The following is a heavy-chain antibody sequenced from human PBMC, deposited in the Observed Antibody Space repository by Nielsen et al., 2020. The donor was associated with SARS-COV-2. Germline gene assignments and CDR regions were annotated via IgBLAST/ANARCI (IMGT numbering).Heavy chain of an antibody. J-gene: IGHJ4*02. CDR2: ITMSGAYM. Sequence: GGSLRLSCTASGFTFTNHAMTWVRQTPGKGLEWVASITMSGAYMYYADSVRGRFTVSRDNAENSLYLQMNSLRAEDTAVYYCAKDRAYYYDSSGDYWGQGTLVTVSS. V-gene: IGHV3-21*01. CDR3: AKDRAYYYDSSGDY. D-gene: IGHD3-22*01. CDR1: GFTFTNHA.